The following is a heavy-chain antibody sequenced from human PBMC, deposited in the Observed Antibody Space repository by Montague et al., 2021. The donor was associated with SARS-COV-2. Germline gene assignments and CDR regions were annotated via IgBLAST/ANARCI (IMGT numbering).Heavy chain of an antibody. CDR3: VRGQVTIFGVLIMLPAAGALDI. CDR1: DGSDISTYPH. V-gene: IGHV4-61*01. Sequence: SETLSLTCTISDGSDISTYPHWQWVRQSPGRRLEWIGGYLFHIDTADYNASLRSRVTISVDTSKNQFSLKLNSVSAADTAVYYCVRGQVTIFGVLIMLPAAGALDIWGQGTMVTVSS. CDR2: LFHIDTA. D-gene: IGHD3-3*01. J-gene: IGHJ3*02.